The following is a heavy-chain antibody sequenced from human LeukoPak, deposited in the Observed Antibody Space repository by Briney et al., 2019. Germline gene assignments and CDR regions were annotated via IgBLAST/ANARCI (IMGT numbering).Heavy chain of an antibody. J-gene: IGHJ4*02. CDR1: GFTFSSYA. V-gene: IGHV3-23*01. D-gene: IGHD3-22*01. CDR2: ISGSGGST. Sequence: GASLRLSCAASGFTFSSYAMSWVRQAPGKGLEWVSAISGSGGSTYYADSVKGRFTISRDNSKNTLYLQMNSLRAEDTAVYYCANSYYDSSGYYSTNYFDYWGQGTLVTVSS. CDR3: ANSYYDSSGYYSTNYFDY.